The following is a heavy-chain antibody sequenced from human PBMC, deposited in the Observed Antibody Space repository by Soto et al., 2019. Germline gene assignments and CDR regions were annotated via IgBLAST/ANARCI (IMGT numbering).Heavy chain of an antibody. V-gene: IGHV4-59*01. CDR1: GGSISSYY. D-gene: IGHD3-10*01. Sequence: SETLSLTCTVSGGSISSYYWSWIRQPPGKGLEWIGYIYYSGSTNYNPSLKSRVTISVDTSKNQFSLKLSSVTAADTAVYYCAREDGSRSYYTSGYEYWGQGTLVTVSS. CDR3: AREDGSRSYYTSGYEY. J-gene: IGHJ4*02. CDR2: IYYSGST.